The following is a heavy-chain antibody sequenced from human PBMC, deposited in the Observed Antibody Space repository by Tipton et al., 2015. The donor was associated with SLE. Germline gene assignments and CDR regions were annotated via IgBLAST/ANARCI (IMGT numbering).Heavy chain of an antibody. Sequence: TLSLTCTVSGGSLSSYYWSWIRQSPEKGLEWIGYLSYSGSTNYNPSLESRVTISVDTSKNQFSLKLSSVTAADTAVYYCATGEGGGGPRYFDWLDYWGQGTLVTVSS. CDR3: ATGEGGGGPRYFDWLDY. CDR2: LSYSGST. V-gene: IGHV4-59*08. D-gene: IGHD3-9*01. J-gene: IGHJ4*02. CDR1: GGSLSSYY.